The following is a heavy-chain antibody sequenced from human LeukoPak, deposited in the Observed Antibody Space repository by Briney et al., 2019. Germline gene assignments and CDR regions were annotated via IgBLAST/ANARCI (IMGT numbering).Heavy chain of an antibody. Sequence: SQTLSLTCTVSGGSISSGSYYWSWIRQPAGKGLEWIGRIYTSGSTNYNPSLKSRVTISVDTSKNQFSLKLSSVTAADTAVYYCAREATYYYDSSGYTEGYRFDYWGQGTLVTVSS. CDR3: AREATYYYDSSGYTEGYRFDY. V-gene: IGHV4-61*02. CDR1: GGSISSGSYY. CDR2: IYTSGST. J-gene: IGHJ4*02. D-gene: IGHD3-22*01.